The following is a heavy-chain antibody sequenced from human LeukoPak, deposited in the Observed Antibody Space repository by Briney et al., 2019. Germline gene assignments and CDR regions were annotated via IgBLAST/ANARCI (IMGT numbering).Heavy chain of an antibody. V-gene: IGHV4-34*01. CDR1: GGSFSGYY. D-gene: IGHD3-16*02. CDR3: ARGWITFGGVITN. J-gene: IGHJ4*02. CDR2: INHSGTT. Sequence: SETLSLTCAVYGGSFSGYYWSWLRQPPGKGLEWIGEINHSGTTDYNPSLKSRVTISVDTSKNQLSLKLSSVTAADTAVYYCARGWITFGGVITNWGQGTLVTVSS.